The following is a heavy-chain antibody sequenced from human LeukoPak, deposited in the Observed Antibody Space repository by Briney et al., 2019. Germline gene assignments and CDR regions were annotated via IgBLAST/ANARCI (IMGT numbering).Heavy chain of an antibody. J-gene: IGHJ4*02. Sequence: SETLSLTCAVYGGSLSGYYWSWIRQPPGKGLEWIGEINHSGSTNYNPSLKSRVTISVDTSKNQFSLKLSSVTAADTAVYYCARGTSMVRGVIMSYWGQGTLVTVSS. V-gene: IGHV4-34*01. CDR2: INHSGST. CDR3: ARGTSMVRGVIMSY. D-gene: IGHD3-10*01. CDR1: GGSLSGYY.